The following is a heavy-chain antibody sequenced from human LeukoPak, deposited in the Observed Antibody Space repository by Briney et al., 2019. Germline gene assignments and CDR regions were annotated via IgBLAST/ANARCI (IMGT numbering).Heavy chain of an antibody. Sequence: SETLSLTCTVSGGSISSYYWSWIRQPPGKGLEWIGYIYYSGSTNYNPSLKSRVTISVDTSKNQFSLKLSSVTAADTAVYYCARADTYYDILTGQRGGYDYWGQGTLVTVSS. CDR1: GGSISSYY. CDR2: IYYSGST. CDR3: ARADTYYDILTGQRGGYDY. J-gene: IGHJ4*02. V-gene: IGHV4-59*01. D-gene: IGHD3-9*01.